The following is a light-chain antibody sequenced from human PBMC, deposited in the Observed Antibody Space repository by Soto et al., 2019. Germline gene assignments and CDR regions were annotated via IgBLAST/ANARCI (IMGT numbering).Light chain of an antibody. Sequence: EIVLTQSPGTLSLSPGERATLSCGASQRVNSPYLAWYQQRPGQAPRLLIYDTSNRATGVPDRFSGSGSGTDFTLTISRLEPEDFAVYYCQHYGRSPGLFTFGPGTKVDIK. CDR3: QHYGRSPGLFT. CDR2: DTS. V-gene: IGKV3-20*01. J-gene: IGKJ3*01. CDR1: QRVNSPY.